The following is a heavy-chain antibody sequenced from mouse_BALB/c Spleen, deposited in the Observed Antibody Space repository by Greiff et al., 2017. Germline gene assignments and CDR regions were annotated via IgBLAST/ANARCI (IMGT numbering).Heavy chain of an antibody. CDR3: ARERYDGVYAMDY. D-gene: IGHD2-14*01. Sequence: EVQLQESGPGLVKPSQSLSLTCSVTGYSITSGYYWNWIRQFPGNKLEWMGYISYDGSNNYNPSLKNRISITRDTSKNQFFLKLNSVTTEDTATYYCARERYDGVYAMDYWGQGTSVTVSS. J-gene: IGHJ4*01. CDR1: GYSITSGYY. CDR2: ISYDGSN. V-gene: IGHV3-6*02.